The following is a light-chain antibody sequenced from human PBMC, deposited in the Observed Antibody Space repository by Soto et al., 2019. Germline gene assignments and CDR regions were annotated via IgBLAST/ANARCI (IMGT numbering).Light chain of an antibody. CDR2: GAS. V-gene: IGKV3-15*01. CDR3: QQYNNWPGT. J-gene: IGKJ1*01. CDR1: QSLNRD. Sequence: EILITQSPATPSMSSGERPTLSCRASQSLNRDLAWYQQTHGQSPRILIFGASIRDTGIPARFSGSGSGTECTLTLGSLQSEDGALDDCQQYNNWPGTFGQGTKV.